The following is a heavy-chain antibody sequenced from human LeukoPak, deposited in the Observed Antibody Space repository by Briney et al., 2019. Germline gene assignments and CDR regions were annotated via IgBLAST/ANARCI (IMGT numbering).Heavy chain of an antibody. CDR1: GYTFTGYY. Sequence: ASVKVSCKASGYTFTGYYMHWVRQAPGQGLEWRGWINPNSGGTNYAQKFQGRVTMTRDTSISTAYMELSRLRSDDTAVYYCARDPYCTNGVCYTGYYYGMDVWGQGTTVTVSS. V-gene: IGHV1-2*02. CDR2: INPNSGGT. CDR3: ARDPYCTNGVCYTGYYYGMDV. J-gene: IGHJ6*02. D-gene: IGHD2-8*01.